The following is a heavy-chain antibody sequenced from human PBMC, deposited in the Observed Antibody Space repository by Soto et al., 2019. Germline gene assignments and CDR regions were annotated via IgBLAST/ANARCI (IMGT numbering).Heavy chain of an antibody. Sequence: PSETLSLTCTVSGGTISSWYWSWIRQPPGKGLEWIGYIYYSGSTNYNPSLKSRVTISVDTSKNQFSLKLSSVTAADTAVYYCAGRYGASFDYWGQGTLVTVSS. V-gene: IGHV4-59*01. J-gene: IGHJ4*02. D-gene: IGHD4-17*01. CDR1: GGTISSWY. CDR2: IYYSGST. CDR3: AGRYGASFDY.